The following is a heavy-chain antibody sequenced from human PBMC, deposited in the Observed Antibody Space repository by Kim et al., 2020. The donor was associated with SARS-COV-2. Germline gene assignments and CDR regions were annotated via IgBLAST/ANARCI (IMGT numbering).Heavy chain of an antibody. Sequence: GGSLRLSCAAAGFIFRSYAMSWVCQAPGKGLEWVSAISGSGGSTYYADSVNGRFTISRDNSKNTLYLQMNSLRAEDTAVYYCAKDRGVAARHMEGDYWGQGTLVTVSS. CDR2: ISGSGGST. V-gene: IGHV3-23*01. J-gene: IGHJ4*02. D-gene: IGHD6-6*01. CDR1: GFIFRSYA. CDR3: AKDRGVAARHMEGDY.